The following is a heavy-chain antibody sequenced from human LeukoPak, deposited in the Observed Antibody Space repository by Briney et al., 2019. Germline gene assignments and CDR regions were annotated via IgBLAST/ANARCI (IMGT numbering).Heavy chain of an antibody. Sequence: GGSLRLSWAASGFIFSNYWMSWVRQAPGKGLEWVAIIDLDGSEKYYVDSVKGRFTISRDNAKNSLYLQMNSLRADDTAVYYCARDPTGNDAFDIWGQGTMVTVS. V-gene: IGHV3-7*05. CDR3: ARDPTGNDAFDI. D-gene: IGHD1-1*01. CDR2: IDLDGSEK. J-gene: IGHJ3*02. CDR1: GFIFSNYW.